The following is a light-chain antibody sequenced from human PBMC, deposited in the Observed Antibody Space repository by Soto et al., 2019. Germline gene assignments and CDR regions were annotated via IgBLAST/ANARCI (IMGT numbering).Light chain of an antibody. CDR2: AAS. V-gene: IGKV1-39*01. Sequence: DIQMTQSPSSLSASVGDRATITCRASQSISIYLNWYQQKPGKAPKLLIYAASSLQRGVPSSFSADGSGTDFALTIISLQPEDFATYYCQQSSSTPPFTFGPGTKVDSK. CDR1: QSISIY. J-gene: IGKJ3*01. CDR3: QQSSSTPPFT.